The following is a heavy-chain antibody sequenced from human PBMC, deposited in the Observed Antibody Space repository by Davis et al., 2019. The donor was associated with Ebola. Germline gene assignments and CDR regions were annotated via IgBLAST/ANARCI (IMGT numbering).Heavy chain of an antibody. CDR1: GFTFSGHW. CDR3: ARHHYMRIDY. CDR2: INQDESEK. Sequence: GESLKISCVASGFTFSGHWLTWVRQAPGRGLEWLANINQDESEKNYVDSVKGRFTISRDNAKNSLYLQMNSLRGDDTALYYCARHHYMRIDYWGQGTPVTVSS. J-gene: IGHJ4*02. D-gene: IGHD4-11*01. V-gene: IGHV3-7*03.